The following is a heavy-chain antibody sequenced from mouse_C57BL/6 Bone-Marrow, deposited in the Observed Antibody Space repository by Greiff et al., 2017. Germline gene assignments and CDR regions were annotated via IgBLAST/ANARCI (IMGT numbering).Heavy chain of an antibody. CDR3: ARWEYYGSSYCWYFDV. D-gene: IGHD1-1*01. Sequence: VQLQESGAELMKPGASVKLSCKAPGYTFTGYWIEWVKQRPGHGLEWIGEILPGSGSTNYNEKFKGKATFTADTSSNTAYMQLSSLTTEDSATYYCARWEYYGSSYCWYFDVWGTGTTVTVSS. V-gene: IGHV1-9*01. CDR2: ILPGSGST. J-gene: IGHJ1*03. CDR1: GYTFTGYW.